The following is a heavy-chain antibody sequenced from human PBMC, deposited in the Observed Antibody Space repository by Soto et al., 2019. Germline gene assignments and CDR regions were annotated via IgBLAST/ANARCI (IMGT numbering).Heavy chain of an antibody. Sequence: QVQLVQSGTEVKKPGASVKVSCKASGYTFTSYGISWVRQAPGQGLEWMGWISAYNGNTNYAQKLQGRVTMTTDTSTSTAYMELRSLRSDDTAVYYCARDRPNGYCSGGSCYGWDYFDYWGQGTLVTVSS. CDR3: ARDRPNGYCSGGSCYGWDYFDY. J-gene: IGHJ4*02. V-gene: IGHV1-18*01. CDR1: GYTFTSYG. CDR2: ISAYNGNT. D-gene: IGHD2-15*01.